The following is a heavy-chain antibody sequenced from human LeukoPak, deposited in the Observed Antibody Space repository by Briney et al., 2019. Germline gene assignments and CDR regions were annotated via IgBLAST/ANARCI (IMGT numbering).Heavy chain of an antibody. CDR2: MNPNSGNT. CDR1: GYTFTSYD. D-gene: IGHD3-10*01. CDR3: ARDEYYYGSGSYYYYYYGMDV. Sequence: GASVKVSCKASGYTFTSYDINWVRQATGQGLEWMGWMNPNSGNTGYAQKFQGRVTMTRNTSISTAYMELSSLRSEDTAVYYCARDEYYYGSGSYYYYYYGMDVWGQGTTVTVSS. V-gene: IGHV1-8*01. J-gene: IGHJ6*02.